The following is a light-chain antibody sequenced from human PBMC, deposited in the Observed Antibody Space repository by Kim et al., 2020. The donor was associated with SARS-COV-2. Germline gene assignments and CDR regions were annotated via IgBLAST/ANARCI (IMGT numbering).Light chain of an antibody. Sequence: VKLTCALSSGHSSYAIAWHQQQPEKGPRYLMKLNSDGSHSKGDGIPDRFSGSSSGAERYLTISSLQSEDEADYYCQTWGTGTNWVFGGGTQLTVL. CDR3: QTWGTGTNWV. J-gene: IGLJ3*02. V-gene: IGLV4-69*01. CDR2: LNSDGSH. CDR1: SGHSSYA.